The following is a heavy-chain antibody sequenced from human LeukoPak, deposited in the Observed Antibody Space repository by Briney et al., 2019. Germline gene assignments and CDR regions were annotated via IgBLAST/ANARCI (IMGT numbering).Heavy chain of an antibody. CDR2: ISNNGKST. D-gene: IGHD1-26*01. Sequence: GGSLRLSCSASGFTFSRFDMHWVRQAPGKGLDCVSSISNNGKSTYYADSVKGRFTISRDNSKNTPYLQVSSLRAEDTAVYYCVKGFGSGSYSDWGQGTLVTVSS. CDR3: VKGFGSGSYSD. CDR1: GFTFSRFD. V-gene: IGHV3-64D*06. J-gene: IGHJ4*02.